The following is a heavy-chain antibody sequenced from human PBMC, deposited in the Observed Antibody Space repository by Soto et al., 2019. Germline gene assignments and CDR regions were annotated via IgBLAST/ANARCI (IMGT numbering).Heavy chain of an antibody. CDR2: ISAYNGNT. CDR1: GYTFTSYG. J-gene: IGHJ6*02. V-gene: IGHV1-18*01. D-gene: IGHD6-19*01. Sequence: ASVKVSCKASGYTFTSYGISWVRQAPGQGLEWMGWISAYNGNTNYAQKLQGRVTMTTDTSTSTAYMELRSLRSDDTAVYYCARTNSSGWPYYYYGMDVWGPGTTVTVSS. CDR3: ARTNSSGWPYYYYGMDV.